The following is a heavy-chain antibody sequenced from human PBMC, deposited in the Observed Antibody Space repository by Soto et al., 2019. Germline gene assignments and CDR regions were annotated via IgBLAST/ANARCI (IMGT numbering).Heavy chain of an antibody. CDR3: ARTIFGVVTDAFDI. CDR1: GFTFSSYA. CDR2: ISYDGSNK. V-gene: IGHV3-30-3*01. Sequence: HTGGSLRLSCAASGFTFSSYAMHWVRQAPGKGLEWVAVISYDGSNKYYADSVKGRFTISRDNSKNTLYLQMNSLRAEDTAVYYCARTIFGVVTDAFDIWGQGTMVTVSS. D-gene: IGHD3-3*01. J-gene: IGHJ3*02.